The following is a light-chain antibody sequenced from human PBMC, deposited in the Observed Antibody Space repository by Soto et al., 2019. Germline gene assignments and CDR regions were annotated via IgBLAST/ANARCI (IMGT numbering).Light chain of an antibody. J-gene: IGKJ3*01. Sequence: EIVLTQSPGTLSLSPGERATLSCRASQSVGSNYLAWYQQKPGQAPRLLIYGTSSRATGTPDRFSGSGSGTDFTLTISGLEPEDFAVYYCQHYDRSFTFGPGTKVDIK. V-gene: IGKV3-20*01. CDR2: GTS. CDR1: QSVGSNY. CDR3: QHYDRSFT.